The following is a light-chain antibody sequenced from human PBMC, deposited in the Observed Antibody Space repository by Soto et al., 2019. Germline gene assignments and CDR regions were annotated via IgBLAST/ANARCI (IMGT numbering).Light chain of an antibody. Sequence: IQFTPSPSSLSSSVGDRFTITCRASQGISSALAWYQQKPGKAPKLLIYDASSLESGVPSRLSGSGSGTDFTLTISSLQPEDFATYYCQQFNSYRLFSGGTKV. CDR2: DAS. V-gene: IGKV1-13*02. CDR1: QGISSA. J-gene: IGKJ4*01. CDR3: QQFNSYRL.